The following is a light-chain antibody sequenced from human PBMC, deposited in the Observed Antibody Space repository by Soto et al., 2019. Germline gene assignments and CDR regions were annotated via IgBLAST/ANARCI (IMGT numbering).Light chain of an antibody. Sequence: QSVLTQPPSASGSPGQSVTISCTGTSSDIGAYIYVSWYQQHPGKAPKLMISEVSRRPSGISNRFSGSKSGNTAFLTISGLQAEDEADYYCSSYTTSPTHVLFGGGTKLTVL. J-gene: IGLJ2*01. V-gene: IGLV2-14*01. CDR2: EVS. CDR1: SSDIGAYIY. CDR3: SSYTTSPTHVL.